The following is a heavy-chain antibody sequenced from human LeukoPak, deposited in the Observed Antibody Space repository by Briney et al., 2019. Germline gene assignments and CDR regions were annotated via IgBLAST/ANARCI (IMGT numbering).Heavy chain of an antibody. V-gene: IGHV1-8*01. CDR2: MNPNSGNT. CDR3: ARGLHSGSYVDGWFDP. J-gene: IGHJ5*02. CDR1: GYTFTSYD. D-gene: IGHD1-26*01. Sequence: ASVKVSCKASGYTFTSYDINWVRQATGQGLEWMGWMNPNSGNTGYAQKYQGRVTMTRNTSISTAYMEQSSLTSEDTAVYYCARGLHSGSYVDGWFDPWGQGTLVTVSS.